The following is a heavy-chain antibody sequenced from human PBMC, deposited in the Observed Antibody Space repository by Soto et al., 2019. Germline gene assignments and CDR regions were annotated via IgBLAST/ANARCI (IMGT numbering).Heavy chain of an antibody. CDR2: IYYSGST. CDR1: GGSISSYY. CDR3: ARARYSYEFDY. Sequence: SETLSLTCTVSGGSISSYYWSWIRQPPGKGLEWIGYIYYSGSTNYNPSLKSRVTISVDTSKNQFSLKLSSVTAADTAVYYCARARYSYEFDYWGQGTLVTVSS. V-gene: IGHV4-59*01. J-gene: IGHJ4*02. D-gene: IGHD5-18*01.